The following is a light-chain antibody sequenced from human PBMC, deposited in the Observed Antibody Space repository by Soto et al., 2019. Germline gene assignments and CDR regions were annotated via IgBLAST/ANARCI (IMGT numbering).Light chain of an antibody. J-gene: IGLJ1*01. CDR1: SSNIGAGYD. V-gene: IGLV1-40*01. Sequence: QPVLTQPPSVSGAPGQRVTISCTGSSSNIGAGYDVHWYQQLPGTAPKLLIYSNNNRPSGVPDRFSGSKSGTSGSLAITGLQAEDEADYYCQSYDTNLSGNYVFGTGTKLTVL. CDR3: QSYDTNLSGNYV. CDR2: SNN.